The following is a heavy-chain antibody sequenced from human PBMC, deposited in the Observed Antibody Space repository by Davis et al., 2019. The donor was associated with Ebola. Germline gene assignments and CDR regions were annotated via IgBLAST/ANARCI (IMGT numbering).Heavy chain of an antibody. V-gene: IGHV4-38-2*02. Sequence: SETLSLTCTVSNYSFSSGYHWGWSRQPPGKGLEWIGTIYDSGTTDYNPSLKSRATISGDTSRNQFSLELSSVTAADTAVYYCARFNSWGYSWFDPWGQGTLVTVSS. D-gene: IGHD3-16*01. J-gene: IGHJ5*02. CDR1: NYSFSSGYH. CDR3: ARFNSWGYSWFDP. CDR2: IYDSGTT.